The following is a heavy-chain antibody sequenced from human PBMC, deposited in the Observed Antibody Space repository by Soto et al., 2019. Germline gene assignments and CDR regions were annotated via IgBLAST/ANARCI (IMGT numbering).Heavy chain of an antibody. V-gene: IGHV3-72*01. CDR2: TRNKANSYTT. D-gene: IGHD3-22*01. Sequence: GGSLRLSCAASGFTFSDHYMDWVRQAPGKGLEWVGRTRNKANSYTTEYAASVEGRFTISRDDSKNSLYLQMNSLKTEDTAVYYCARAPRAVNGMYYYYGMDVWGQGTTVTVSS. CDR3: ARAPRAVNGMYYYYGMDV. CDR1: GFTFSDHY. J-gene: IGHJ6*02.